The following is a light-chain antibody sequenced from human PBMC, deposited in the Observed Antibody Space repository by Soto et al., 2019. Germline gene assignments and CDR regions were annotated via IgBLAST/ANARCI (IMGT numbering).Light chain of an antibody. V-gene: IGLV2-23*02. J-gene: IGLJ2*01. CDR2: EVN. CDR3: DSFAGFNTQ. Sequence: ALTQPASVSGSPGQSIAISCTGNSSGIGTFNLVSWYQHHPGRAPKLIIYEVNKRPSGISSRFSASKAGNTASLTISGLQADDEADYYCDSFAGFNTQFGGGTKVTVL. CDR1: SSGIGTFNL.